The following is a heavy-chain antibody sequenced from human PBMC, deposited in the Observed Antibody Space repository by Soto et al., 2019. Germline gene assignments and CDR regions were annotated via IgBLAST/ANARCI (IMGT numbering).Heavy chain of an antibody. J-gene: IGHJ5*02. CDR2: IYSTGTT. CDR1: GFTVGNNY. Sequence: PGGSLRLSCAASGFTVGNNYMSWVRQAPGKGLEWVSLIYSTGTTKYADSVKGRFTVSRDNAKNTLYLQMNSLRAEDTALYYCSKGEMSTIRNSFDPWGQGTLVTVSS. V-gene: IGHV3-53*01. D-gene: IGHD1-7*01. CDR3: SKGEMSTIRNSFDP.